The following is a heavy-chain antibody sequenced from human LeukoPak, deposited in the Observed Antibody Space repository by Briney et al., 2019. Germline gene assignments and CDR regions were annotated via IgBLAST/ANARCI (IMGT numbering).Heavy chain of an antibody. J-gene: IGHJ4*02. CDR2: IYYSGST. D-gene: IGHD1-1*01. V-gene: IGHV4-59*01. CDR3: ARDSDEKVL. CDR1: GGSISSYY. Sequence: SETLSLTCTVSGGSISSYYWSWIRQPPGKGLEWIGYIYYSGSTNYNPSLKSRVTISVDTSKNQFSLKLSSVTAADTAVYYRARDSDEKVLWGQGTLVTVSS.